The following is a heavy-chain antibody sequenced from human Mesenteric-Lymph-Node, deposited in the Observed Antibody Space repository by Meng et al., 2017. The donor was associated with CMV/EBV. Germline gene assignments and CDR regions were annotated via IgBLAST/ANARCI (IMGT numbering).Heavy chain of an antibody. CDR2: VKPGGGP. D-gene: IGHD3-10*01. CDR1: GGAFSGYY. Sequence: WAVFGGAFSGYYGNWVREAPGRGLGWIGEVKPGGGPNYNPSVKSRLSISIDTSKNQVSLKLSSVTAADTAVYYCARGRGKYFAYFDYWGQGALVTVSS. V-gene: IGHV4-34*01. CDR3: ARGRGKYFAYFDY. J-gene: IGHJ4*02.